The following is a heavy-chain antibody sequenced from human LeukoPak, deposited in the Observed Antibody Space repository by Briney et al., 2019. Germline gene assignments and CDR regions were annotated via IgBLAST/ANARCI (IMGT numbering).Heavy chain of an antibody. V-gene: IGHV4-31*01. CDR3: ARDHRNSRGIDY. D-gene: IGHD2/OR15-2a*01. CDR1: GGSISSDGYY. J-gene: IGHJ4*02. Sequence: SETLSLTCTVSGGSISSDGYYWSWIGPHPGKGLEWIGYIYYSGSTYYNPSLKCPVTISVDTSKNQFSLKLSSVTAADTAVYYCARDHRNSRGIDYWGQGTLVTVSS. CDR2: IYYSGST.